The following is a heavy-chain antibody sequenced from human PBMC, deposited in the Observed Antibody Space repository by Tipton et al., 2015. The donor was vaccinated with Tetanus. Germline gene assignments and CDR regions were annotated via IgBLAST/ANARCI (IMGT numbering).Heavy chain of an antibody. CDR1: GFIFSSYG. Sequence: SLRLSCAASGFIFSSYGIHWVRQAPGKGLEWLAVSWYDGTDKYYADSVKGRFTISRDNSKNTLYLQMNSLRAEDTAVYYCARSYEVTAMMTGDIWGPGTLVTVSS. CDR3: ARSYEVTAMMTGDI. CDR2: SWYDGTDK. D-gene: IGHD3-16*01. V-gene: IGHV3-33*01. J-gene: IGHJ4*02.